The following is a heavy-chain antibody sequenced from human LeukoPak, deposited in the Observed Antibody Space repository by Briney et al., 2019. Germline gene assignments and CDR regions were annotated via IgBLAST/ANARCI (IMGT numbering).Heavy chain of an antibody. Sequence: SETLSLTCTVSGGSISSSTYYWGWIRQPPGKGLEWIGSIYHSGSTYYNPSLKSRVTISVDTSKNQFSLKLSSVTAADTAVYYCARRSPNLRTGGLDYWGQGTLVTVSS. CDR1: GGSISSSTYY. V-gene: IGHV4-39*01. D-gene: IGHD1-1*01. CDR3: ARRSPNLRTGGLDY. CDR2: IYHSGST. J-gene: IGHJ4*02.